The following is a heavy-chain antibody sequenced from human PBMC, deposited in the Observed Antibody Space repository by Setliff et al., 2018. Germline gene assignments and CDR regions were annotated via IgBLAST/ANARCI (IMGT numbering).Heavy chain of an antibody. CDR1: GGSFSGYY. V-gene: IGHV4-34*01. J-gene: IGHJ3*02. CDR3: ARRIRSGSYWSGAFDI. CDR2: INHSGST. D-gene: IGHD1-26*01. Sequence: SETLSLTCAVYGGSFSGYYWSWIRQPPGKGLEWIGEINHSGSTYYNPSLKSRVTISVDTSKNQFSLKLSSVTAADTAVCYCARRIRSGSYWSGAFDIWGQGTMVTVSS.